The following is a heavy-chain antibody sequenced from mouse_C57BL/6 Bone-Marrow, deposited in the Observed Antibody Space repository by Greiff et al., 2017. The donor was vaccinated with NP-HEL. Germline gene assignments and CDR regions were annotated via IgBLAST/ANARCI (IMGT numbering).Heavy chain of an antibody. Sequence: DVHLVESGGGLVKPGGSLKLSCAASGFTFSDYGMHWVRQAPEKGLEWVAYISSGSSTIYYADTVKGRFTISRDNAKNTLFLQMTSLRSEDTAMYYCARPIYYYGSGFDYWGQGTTLTVSS. D-gene: IGHD1-1*01. J-gene: IGHJ2*01. CDR3: ARPIYYYGSGFDY. V-gene: IGHV5-17*01. CDR2: ISSGSSTI. CDR1: GFTFSDYG.